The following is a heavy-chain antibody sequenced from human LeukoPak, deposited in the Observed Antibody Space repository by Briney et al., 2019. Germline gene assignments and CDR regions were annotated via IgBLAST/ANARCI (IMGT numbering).Heavy chain of an antibody. Sequence: GGSLRLSCAASGFTFSDYYMSWIRQAPGKGLEWVSYISSSGSTIYYADSVKGRFTISRDNAKNTLYLQMNSLRAEDTAVYYCAKDDSLGRIAAAGTFCDYWGQGTLVTVSS. CDR2: ISSSGSTI. J-gene: IGHJ4*02. CDR3: AKDDSLGRIAAAGTFCDY. CDR1: GFTFSDYY. D-gene: IGHD6-13*01. V-gene: IGHV3-11*04.